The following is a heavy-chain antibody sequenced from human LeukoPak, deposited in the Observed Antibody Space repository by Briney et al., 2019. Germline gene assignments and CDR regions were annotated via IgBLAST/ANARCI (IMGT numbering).Heavy chain of an antibody. J-gene: IGHJ5*02. CDR2: INHSGST. V-gene: IGHV4-34*01. Sequence: SETLSLTCAVYGGSFSGYYWSWIRQPPGKGLEWIGEINHSGSTNYNPSLKSRVTISVDTSKNQFSLKLSSVTAADTAVYYCARGITIFGVVINNWFAPWGQGTLVTVSS. CDR3: ARGITIFGVVINNWFAP. D-gene: IGHD3-3*01. CDR1: GGSFSGYY.